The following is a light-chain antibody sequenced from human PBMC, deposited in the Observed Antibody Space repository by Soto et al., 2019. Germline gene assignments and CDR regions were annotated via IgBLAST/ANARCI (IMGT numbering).Light chain of an antibody. Sequence: QSALTQPASVSGSPGQSITISCTGTSSDVGDYKYVSWYQQHPDKAPKLIIFVNSNRPSGISNRFSASKSGNTASLTISGLQAEDEADYYCSSYTSSDTPYDFGTGTKVTVL. CDR3: SSYTSSDTPYD. J-gene: IGLJ1*01. CDR2: VNS. V-gene: IGLV2-14*01. CDR1: SSDVGDYKY.